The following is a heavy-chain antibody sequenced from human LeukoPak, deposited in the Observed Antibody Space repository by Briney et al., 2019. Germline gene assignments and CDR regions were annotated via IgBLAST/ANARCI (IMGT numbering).Heavy chain of an antibody. V-gene: IGHV3-15*01. Sequence: GGSLRLSCAASGFAFSTAWMTWVRQAPGKGLEWVGQIKTNIDGGTRDYAAPVKGRFIISRDDSKNTLFLEMNSLKTEDTAVYYCVTHRPWRGVFRGQGTLVTVSS. CDR2: IKTNIDGGTR. CDR3: VTHRPWRGVF. J-gene: IGHJ4*02. CDR1: GFAFSTAW. D-gene: IGHD6-6*01.